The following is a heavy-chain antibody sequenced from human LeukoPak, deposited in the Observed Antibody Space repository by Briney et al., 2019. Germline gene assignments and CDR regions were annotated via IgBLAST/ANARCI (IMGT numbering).Heavy chain of an antibody. CDR3: ARVRYYYGSGSYTTFDY. J-gene: IGHJ4*02. V-gene: IGHV6-1*01. Sequence: SQTLSLTCAISGDSVSSNSAAWNWIRQSPSRGLEWLGRTYYRSKWYNDYAVSVKGRITINPDTSKNQFSLQLNSVTPEDTAVYYCARVRYYYGSGSYTTFDYWGQGTLVTVSS. CDR1: GDSVSSNSAA. D-gene: IGHD3-10*01. CDR2: TYYRSKWYN.